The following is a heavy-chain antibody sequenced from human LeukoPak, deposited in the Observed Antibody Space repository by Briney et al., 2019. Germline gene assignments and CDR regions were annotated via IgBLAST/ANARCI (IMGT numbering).Heavy chain of an antibody. D-gene: IGHD3-22*01. V-gene: IGHV4-39*01. CDR2: IYYSGST. CDR3: ARPPRHYDSSGYYRVDAFDI. J-gene: IGHJ3*02. Sequence: SETLSLTCTVSGGSISSSSYYWGWIRQPPGKGLEWIGSIYYSGSTYYNPSLKSRVTISVDTSKNQFSLKLSSVTAADTAVYYCARPPRHYDSSGYYRVDAFDIWGQGTMVTVSS. CDR1: GGSISSSSYY.